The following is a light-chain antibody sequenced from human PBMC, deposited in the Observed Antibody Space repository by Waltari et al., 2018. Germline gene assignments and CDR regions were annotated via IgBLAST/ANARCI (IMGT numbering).Light chain of an antibody. CDR3: HQYGSSPRLT. V-gene: IGKV3-20*01. CDR2: ATS. J-gene: IGKJ4*01. Sequence: EIVLTQSPGTLSLPPGKRATLSCRASQSVSSSYLAWYQQKPGQAPRLLIYATSSRAPCIPDRFSGSGSGTDFTLTISRLEPEDFAVYYCHQYGSSPRLTFGGGTKVEIK. CDR1: QSVSSSY.